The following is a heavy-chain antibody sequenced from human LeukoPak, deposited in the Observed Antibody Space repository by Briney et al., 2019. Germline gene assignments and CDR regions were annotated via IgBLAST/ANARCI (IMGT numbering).Heavy chain of an antibody. Sequence: SGGSLRLSCAASGFTFSSYSMNWVRQAPGKGLEWVSYISSSSSTIYYADSVKGRFTISRDNAKNSLYLQMNSLRAEDTAVYYCAREGCSGGSCYWRFDYWGQGTLVPVSS. V-gene: IGHV3-48*01. J-gene: IGHJ4*02. CDR3: AREGCSGGSCYWRFDY. CDR2: ISSSSSTI. CDR1: GFTFSSYS. D-gene: IGHD2-15*01.